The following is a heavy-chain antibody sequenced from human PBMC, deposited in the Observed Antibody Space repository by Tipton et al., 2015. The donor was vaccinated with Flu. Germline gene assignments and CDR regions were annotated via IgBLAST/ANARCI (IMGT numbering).Heavy chain of an antibody. V-gene: IGHV1-18*01. Sequence: QVQLVQSGAEVKKPGASVKLSCKASGYSFTSYEITWVRQAPGQGLELVGWISGYNGNTKYTQKFQGRVTMTADTPTTTAFMELTSLTSADTAMYYCARKEENGAYVYVDYWGQGTLATVSS. CDR3: ARKEENGAYVYVDY. D-gene: IGHD4-17*01. CDR2: ISGYNGNT. CDR1: GYSFTSYE. J-gene: IGHJ4*02.